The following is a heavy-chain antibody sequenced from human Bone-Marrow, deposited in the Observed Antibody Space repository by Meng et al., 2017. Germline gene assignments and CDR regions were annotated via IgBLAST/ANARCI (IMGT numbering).Heavy chain of an antibody. D-gene: IGHD3-16*02. CDR1: GASINNGAYY. CDR3: AKEGYDARLVLGEFSLVGYGMDV. V-gene: IGHV4-61*02. J-gene: IGHJ6*02. Sequence: LRPSCTVSGASINNGAYYWSWIRQPAGKGLEWIGRIYTTGDTNYNPSLKNRVTISIDTSKNQFSLKLTSVTAADTAVYYCAKEGYDARLVLGEFSLVGYGMDVWGQGTTVT. CDR2: IYTTGDT.